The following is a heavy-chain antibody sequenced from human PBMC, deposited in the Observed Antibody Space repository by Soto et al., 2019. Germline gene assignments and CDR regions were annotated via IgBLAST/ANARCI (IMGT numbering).Heavy chain of an antibody. CDR3: AVVITMVRGVIINLGHGMDV. V-gene: IGHV1-46*01. D-gene: IGHD3-10*01. CDR2: INPSGGST. Sequence: ASVKVSCKASGYTFTSYYMHWVRQAPGQGLEWMGIINPSGGSTSYAQKFQGRVTMTRDTSTSTVYMELSSLRSEDTAVYYCAVVITMVRGVIINLGHGMDVWGQGTTVTVSS. CDR1: GYTFTSYY. J-gene: IGHJ6*02.